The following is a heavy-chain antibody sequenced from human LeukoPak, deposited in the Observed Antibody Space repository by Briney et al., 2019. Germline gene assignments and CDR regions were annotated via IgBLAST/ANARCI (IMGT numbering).Heavy chain of an antibody. D-gene: IGHD6-19*01. J-gene: IGHJ5*02. CDR2: TYYRSKWYN. CDR1: GDSVSSNSAA. CDR3: ARELVTYSSGWYGSWGNNWFDP. V-gene: IGHV6-1*01. Sequence: SQTPSLTCAISGDSVSSNSAAWNWIRQSPSRGLEWLGRTYYRSKWYNDYAVSVKSRITINPDTSKNQFSLQLNSVTPEDTAVYYCARELVTYSSGWYGSWGNNWFDPWGQGTLVTVSS.